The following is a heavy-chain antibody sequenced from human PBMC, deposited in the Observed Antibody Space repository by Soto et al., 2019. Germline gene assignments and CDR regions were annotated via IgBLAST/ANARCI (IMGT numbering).Heavy chain of an antibody. Sequence: PGGSLRLSCAASGFTFSSYAMHWVRQAPGKGMEWVAVISYDGSNKYYADSVKGRFTISRDNSKNTLYLQMNSLSAEDTAVYYCARGVGYCSSTSCRNWFDPWGQGTLVTLSS. CDR3: ARGVGYCSSTSCRNWFDP. CDR2: ISYDGSNK. V-gene: IGHV3-30-3*01. D-gene: IGHD2-2*01. CDR1: GFTFSSYA. J-gene: IGHJ5*02.